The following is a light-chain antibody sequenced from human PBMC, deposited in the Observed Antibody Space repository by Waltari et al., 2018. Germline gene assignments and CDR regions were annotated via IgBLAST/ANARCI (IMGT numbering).Light chain of an antibody. CDR2: KDT. CDR3: QSADTNNIVV. J-gene: IGLJ2*01. Sequence: SYELTQPPSVSVYPGQTARITCSGDALPKQYAYWYQQKPGQAPVQVIYKDTERPSGIPERFSGSVSGTTVTLIISGVQAEDEADYYCQSADTNNIVVFGGGTKLTV. CDR1: ALPKQY. V-gene: IGLV3-25*03.